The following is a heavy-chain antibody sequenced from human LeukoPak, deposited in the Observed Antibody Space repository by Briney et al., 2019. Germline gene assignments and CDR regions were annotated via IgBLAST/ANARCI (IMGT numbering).Heavy chain of an antibody. Sequence: GGSLRLSCAASGFAFNTYSMNWVRQAPGKGLEWTSFISGSSTTILYADSMKGRFTISRDNAKNSVYLQMNSLRAEDTAVYYCARDRGYYFDYWGQGTLVTVSS. V-gene: IGHV3-48*01. CDR3: ARDRGYYFDY. D-gene: IGHD3-10*01. CDR2: ISGSSTTI. J-gene: IGHJ4*02. CDR1: GFAFNTYS.